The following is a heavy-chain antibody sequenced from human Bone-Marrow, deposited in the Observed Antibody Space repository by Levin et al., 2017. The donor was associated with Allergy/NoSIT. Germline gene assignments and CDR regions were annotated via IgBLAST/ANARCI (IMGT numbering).Heavy chain of an antibody. J-gene: IGHJ4*02. CDR1: GYSFTSYW. V-gene: IGHV5-51*01. D-gene: IGHD5-12*01. CDR2: IYPGDSDT. CDR3: ARHRDVDQRTDIVATGAGPNGGPLFDY. Sequence: RGESLKISCKGSGYSFTSYWIGWVRQMPGKGLEWMGIIYPGDSDTRYSPSFQGQVTISADKSISTAYLQWSSLKASDTAMYYCARHRDVDQRTDIVATGAGPNGGPLFDYWGQGTLVTVSS.